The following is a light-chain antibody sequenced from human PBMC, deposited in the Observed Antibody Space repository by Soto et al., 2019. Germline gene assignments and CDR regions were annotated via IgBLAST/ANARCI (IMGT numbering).Light chain of an antibody. CDR3: LQHNSLPYT. J-gene: IGKJ2*01. Sequence: DIQMTQSPSSLSASVGDRVTITCRACQGIRSYLGWYQQKPGKAPKRLIYAASGLQSGVPSRFSGSGSGTEFTLTISSLQPEDFATYYCLQHNSLPYTFGQGTRLEIK. V-gene: IGKV1-17*01. CDR2: AAS. CDR1: QGIRSY.